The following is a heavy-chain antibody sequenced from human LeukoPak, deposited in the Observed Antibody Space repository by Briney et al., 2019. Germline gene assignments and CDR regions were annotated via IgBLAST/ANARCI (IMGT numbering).Heavy chain of an antibody. D-gene: IGHD1-26*01. Sequence: GRSLRLSCAASGFTFSSSAMHWVRQAPGKGLEWVAFISYDGSTKYYADSVKGRFTISRDNSKNTLYLQMNSLRVEDTAVYYCARVGGATPFFYFDFWGQGTLVTVSS. J-gene: IGHJ4*02. V-gene: IGHV3-30*04. CDR1: GFTFSSSA. CDR3: ARVGGATPFFYFDF. CDR2: ISYDGSTK.